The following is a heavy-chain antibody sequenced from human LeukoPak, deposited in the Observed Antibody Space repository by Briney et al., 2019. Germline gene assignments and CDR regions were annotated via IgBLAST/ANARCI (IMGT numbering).Heavy chain of an antibody. Sequence: PSETLSLTCAVYGGSFSGYYWSWIRQRPGKGLEWIGEINHSGSTNYNPSLKSRVTISVDTSKNQFSLKLSSVTAADTAVYYCARVGPPVLVVYAYWFDPWGQGTLVTVSS. D-gene: IGHD2-8*02. CDR3: ARVGPPVLVVYAYWFDP. CDR2: INHSGST. V-gene: IGHV4-34*01. CDR1: GGSFSGYY. J-gene: IGHJ5*02.